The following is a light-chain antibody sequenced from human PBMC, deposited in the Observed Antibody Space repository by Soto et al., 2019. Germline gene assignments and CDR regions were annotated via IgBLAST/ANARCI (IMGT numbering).Light chain of an antibody. J-gene: IGLJ1*01. V-gene: IGLV2-14*01. Sequence: QSVLTQPASVSGSPGQSITISCTGTSSDAGGYDYVSWYQLHPGTAPKLMVFEVSNRPSGVSYRFSGSKSGNTASLTISGLQAEDEADYFCSSYSISTAYLFGTGTKVTVL. CDR2: EVS. CDR3: SSYSISTAYL. CDR1: SSDAGGYDY.